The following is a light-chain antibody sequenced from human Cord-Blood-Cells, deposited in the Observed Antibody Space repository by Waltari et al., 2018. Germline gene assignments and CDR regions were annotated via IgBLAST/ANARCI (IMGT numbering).Light chain of an antibody. CDR1: QSVSSN. Sequence: EIVMTQSPATLSVSPGERATLSCRASQSVSSNLAWYQQKPGQAPRLLIYGASTRATGIPDRCSGGVAVTEFTLTISSLQSEDFAVYYCQQYNNWPRTFGQGTKVEIK. CDR3: QQYNNWPRT. J-gene: IGKJ1*01. CDR2: GAS. V-gene: IGKV3-15*01.